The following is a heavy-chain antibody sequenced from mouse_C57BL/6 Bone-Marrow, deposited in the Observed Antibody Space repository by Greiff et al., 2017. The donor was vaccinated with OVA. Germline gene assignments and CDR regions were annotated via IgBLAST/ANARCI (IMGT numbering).Heavy chain of an antibody. V-gene: IGHV1-82*01. D-gene: IGHD3-2*02. CDR1: GYAFSSSW. Sequence: VKVVESGPELVKPGASVKISCKASGYAFSSSWMNWVKQRPGKGLEWIGRIYPGDGDTNYNGKFKGKATLTADKSSSTAYMQLSSLTSEDSAVYFCASLLRFFDYWGQGTTLTVSS. CDR2: IYPGDGDT. J-gene: IGHJ2*01. CDR3: ASLLRFFDY.